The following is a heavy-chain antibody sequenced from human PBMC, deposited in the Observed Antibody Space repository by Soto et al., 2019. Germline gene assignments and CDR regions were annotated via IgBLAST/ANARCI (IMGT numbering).Heavy chain of an antibody. V-gene: IGHV1-2*02. D-gene: IGHD3-10*01. Sequence: ASVKVSCKVPGYPFTTHYIHWVRRAPGQGLEWMGWIDPRSGGTVYEQKFQGRVTMTRDTSISTVYMDLSGLTSDDTALYYCATDDYGIFPYWGQGSLVTVSS. CDR2: IDPRSGGT. CDR3: ATDDYGIFPY. CDR1: GYPFTTHY. J-gene: IGHJ4*02.